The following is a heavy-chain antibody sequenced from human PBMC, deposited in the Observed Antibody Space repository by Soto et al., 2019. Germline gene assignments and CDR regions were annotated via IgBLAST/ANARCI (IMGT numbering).Heavy chain of an antibody. CDR3: ARGRIVGGTTEV. D-gene: IGHD1-26*01. J-gene: IGHJ6*02. V-gene: IGHV1-8*01. CDR2: MNPNTGNT. Sequence: QVQLLQSGAEVKKPGASVKVSCKASGYIFTSYDINWVRQATGQGLEWMGWMNPNTGNTGYAQKFQGRVTMTGNIAITTAYMDLYSLRSEDTAVYYCARGRIVGGTTEVWGQGTTVTVSS. CDR1: GYIFTSYD.